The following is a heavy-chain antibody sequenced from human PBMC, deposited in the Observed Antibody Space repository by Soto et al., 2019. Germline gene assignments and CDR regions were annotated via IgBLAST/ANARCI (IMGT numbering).Heavy chain of an antibody. CDR2: IYYSGST. D-gene: IGHD7-27*01. Sequence: SETLSLTCTVSGGSISISSYYWCWIRQPPGKGLEWIGSIYYSGSTYYNPSLKSRVTISVDTSKNQFSLKLSSVTAADTAVYYCARQGPHGANWVRYFDSWGQGTLVTVSS. J-gene: IGHJ4*02. CDR1: GGSISISSYY. V-gene: IGHV4-39*01. CDR3: ARQGPHGANWVRYFDS.